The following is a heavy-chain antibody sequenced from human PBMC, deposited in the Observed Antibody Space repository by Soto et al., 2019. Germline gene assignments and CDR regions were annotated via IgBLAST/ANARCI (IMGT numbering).Heavy chain of an antibody. V-gene: IGHV1-18*01. CDR2: ISAYNGNT. CDR3: ARDLPPPDRKRRTVTTKDDWFDP. J-gene: IGHJ5*02. Sequence: ASVKVSCKASGYTFTSYGISWVRQAPGQGLEWMGWISAYNGNTNYAQKLQGRVTMTTDTSTSTAYMELRSLRSDDTAVYYCARDLPPPDRKRRTVTTKDDWFDPWGQGTLVTV. D-gene: IGHD4-17*01. CDR1: GYTFTSYG.